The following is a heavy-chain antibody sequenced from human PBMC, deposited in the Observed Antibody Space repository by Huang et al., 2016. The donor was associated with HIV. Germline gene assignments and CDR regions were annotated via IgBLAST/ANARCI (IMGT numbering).Heavy chain of an antibody. CDR3: ARHWEGSFYYYYYIDV. J-gene: IGHJ6*03. CDR1: GASISSASYY. Sequence: QVKLQESGPGLVKSSETLSLTCTVSGASISSASYYWGWIRQPPGKGLEWIGTIYHTGTTYYSPALKSRLSMSVDTSENQVSRRLRSVTAADTAVYFWARHWEGSFYYYYYIDVWGPGTTVTVSS. CDR2: IYHTGTT. V-gene: IGHV4-39*01. D-gene: IGHD1-26*01.